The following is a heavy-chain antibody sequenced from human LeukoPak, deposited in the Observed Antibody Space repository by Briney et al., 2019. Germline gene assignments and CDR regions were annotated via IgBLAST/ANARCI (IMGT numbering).Heavy chain of an antibody. D-gene: IGHD3-10*01. V-gene: IGHV5-51*01. J-gene: IGHJ5*02. CDR3: ARHGGDGSSYNWFDP. Sequence: GASLQISCKGSGYSFTSYWIGWVRQLPGKGLEWMGIIYPGDSDTRYSPSFQGQVTISADKSISAAYLQWSSLKASDTAMYYCARHGGDGSSYNWFDPWGQGTLVTVSS. CDR1: GYSFTSYW. CDR2: IYPGDSDT.